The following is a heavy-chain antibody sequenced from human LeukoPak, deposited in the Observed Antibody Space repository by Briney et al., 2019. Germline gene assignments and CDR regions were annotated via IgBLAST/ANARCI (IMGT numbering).Heavy chain of an antibody. J-gene: IGHJ5*02. D-gene: IGHD3-10*01. CDR2: IYYSGST. CDR1: GGSISSGGYY. V-gene: IGHV4-61*08. Sequence: SETLSLTCTVSGGSISSGGYYWSWIRQPPGKGLEWIGYIYYSGSTNYNPSLRSRVTISVDASKNQFSLKLSSVTAADTAVYYCARDTGYYGSGSSDWFDPWGQGTLVTVSS. CDR3: ARDTGYYGSGSSDWFDP.